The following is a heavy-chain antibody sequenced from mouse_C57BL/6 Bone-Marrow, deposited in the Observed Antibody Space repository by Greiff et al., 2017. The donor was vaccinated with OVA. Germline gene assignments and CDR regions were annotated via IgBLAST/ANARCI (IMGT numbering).Heavy chain of an antibody. CDR2: INPNNGGT. CDR3: AIGEYDYGYAMDY. J-gene: IGHJ4*01. D-gene: IGHD2-4*01. V-gene: IGHV1-26*01. Sequence: VQLQQSGPELVKPGASVKISCKASGYTFTDYYMNWVKQSHGKSLEWIGDINPNNGGTSYNQKFKGKATLTVDKSSSTAYMELRSLTSEDSAVYYCAIGEYDYGYAMDYWGQGTSVTVSS. CDR1: GYTFTDYY.